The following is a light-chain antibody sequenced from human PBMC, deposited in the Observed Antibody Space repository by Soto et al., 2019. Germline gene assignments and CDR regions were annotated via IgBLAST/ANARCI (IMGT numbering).Light chain of an antibody. CDR1: QSVSSN. CDR3: QQYNNWWT. CDR2: SAS. Sequence: EIVMTQSPATLSVSPGERATLSCRASQSVSSNLAWYQQKPGQAPRLLIYSASTRATGIPARFSGSGSGTDFTLTISSLQSEDFAVYYCQQYNNWWTFGQGTKVEIK. J-gene: IGKJ1*01. V-gene: IGKV3-15*01.